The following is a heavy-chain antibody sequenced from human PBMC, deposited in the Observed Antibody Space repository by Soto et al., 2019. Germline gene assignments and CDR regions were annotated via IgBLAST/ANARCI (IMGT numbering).Heavy chain of an antibody. V-gene: IGHV4-4*02. CDR1: GASISTNNW. J-gene: IGHJ4*02. CDR2: IYHSGNN. D-gene: IGHD2-8*02. Sequence: SETLSLTCAVSGASISTNNWWTWVRQPPGKGLEWIGEIYHSGNNNYNPSLKSRVTISVDTSKNQFSLKLTSVTAADTAVYYCARDEITGLFDYWGQGTLVTVSS. CDR3: ARDEITGLFDY.